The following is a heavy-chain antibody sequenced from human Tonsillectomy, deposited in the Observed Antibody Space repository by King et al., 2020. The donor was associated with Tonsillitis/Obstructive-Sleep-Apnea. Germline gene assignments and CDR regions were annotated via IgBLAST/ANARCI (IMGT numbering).Heavy chain of an antibody. CDR2: MYSGVST. CDR1: GFIVSSNY. Sequence: VQLVESGGGLIQSGGSLRLSCAASGFIVSSNYMSWVRQAPGKGLEWVSVMYSGVSTYYADSVKGRFTISRDNSKNTLYLQMNSLRAEDTAVYYCARGGWIHRFDYWGQGTLVTVSS. J-gene: IGHJ4*02. D-gene: IGHD5-18*01. V-gene: IGHV3-53*01. CDR3: ARGGWIHRFDY.